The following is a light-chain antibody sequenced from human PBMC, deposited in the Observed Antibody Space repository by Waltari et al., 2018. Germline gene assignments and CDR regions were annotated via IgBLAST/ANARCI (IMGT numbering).Light chain of an antibody. CDR2: RAS. Sequence: EIVLTTSPVTASLSQGERVSLSSRASQSVGSSSLAWYQQKPGQAPRLVIYRASRRATGIPDRFSGSGSGTDFSLTISRLEPEDFAVYYCQQHGTLPATFGQGTKVEIK. CDR3: QQHGTLPAT. V-gene: IGKV3-20*01. CDR1: QSVGSSS. J-gene: IGKJ1*01.